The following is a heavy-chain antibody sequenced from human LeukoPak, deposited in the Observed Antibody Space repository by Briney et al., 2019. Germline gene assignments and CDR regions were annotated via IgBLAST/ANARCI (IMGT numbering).Heavy chain of an antibody. CDR2: INYSGTT. Sequence: PETLSLTCTVSGGSVSSDSYYWVWVRQPPGKGLEWTGSINYSGTTFYSSSLKSRITLSMDASKNQFSLRLTSVTAADTAVYYCARLGTYSGNLFDNWGQGTLVTVSS. D-gene: IGHD1-26*01. CDR3: ARLGTYSGNLFDN. J-gene: IGHJ4*02. V-gene: IGHV4-39*01. CDR1: GGSVSSDSYY.